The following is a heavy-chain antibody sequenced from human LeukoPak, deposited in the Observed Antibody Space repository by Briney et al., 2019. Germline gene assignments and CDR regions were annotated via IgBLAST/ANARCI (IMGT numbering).Heavy chain of an antibody. J-gene: IGHJ6*02. Sequence: GASVKVSCKASGYTFTGYYMNWVRQAPGQGLEWMGGIIPIFGTANYAQKFQGRVTITADESTSTAYMELSSLRSEDTAVYYCTRPTVTTGRHPKDTYYYYGMDVWGQGTTVTVSS. CDR3: TRPTVTTGRHPKDTYYYYGMDV. CDR2: IIPIFGTA. V-gene: IGHV1-69*13. CDR1: GYTFTGYY. D-gene: IGHD4-17*01.